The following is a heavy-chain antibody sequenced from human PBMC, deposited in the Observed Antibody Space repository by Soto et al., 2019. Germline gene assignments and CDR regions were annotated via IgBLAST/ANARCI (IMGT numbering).Heavy chain of an antibody. V-gene: IGHV1-46*01. D-gene: IGHD2-21*02. Sequence: ASVKVSCKASGYTFTSYYMHWVRQAPGQGLEWMGIINPSGGSTSYAQKFQGRVTMTRDTSTSTVYMELSSLRSEDTAVYYCARVMFCGGDCYSAFDIWGQGTMVTVSS. J-gene: IGHJ3*02. CDR1: GYTFTSYY. CDR2: INPSGGST. CDR3: ARVMFCGGDCYSAFDI.